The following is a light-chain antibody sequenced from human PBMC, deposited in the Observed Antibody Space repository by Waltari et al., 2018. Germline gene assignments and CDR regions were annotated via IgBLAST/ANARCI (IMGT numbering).Light chain of an antibody. CDR3: QQHGGLLLT. CDR2: GAS. V-gene: IGKV3D-11*01. J-gene: IGKJ4*01. CDR1: RVVSSY. Sequence: ILLPPPPATLSVPPGGTAIPSSRARRVVSSYLAWHQQKPGQAPRLPIYGASNRATGIPARFSGSGSGTDFTLTISSLEPEDFAVYHCQQHGGLLLTFGGGTKVEIK.